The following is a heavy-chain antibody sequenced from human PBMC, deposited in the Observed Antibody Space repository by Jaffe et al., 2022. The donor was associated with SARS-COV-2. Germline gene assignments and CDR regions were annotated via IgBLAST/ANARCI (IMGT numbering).Heavy chain of an antibody. CDR3: ARDPYDILTGYYNEAGDGFDV. Sequence: QVHLVESGGGVVQPGTSLTLSCAASGFAFSNQGMNWVRQAPGKGLEWLAVMRSDGGNKWYADSVKGRFIISRDKSKKTVYLQMNSLRAEDTAVYYCARDPYDILTGYYNEAGDGFDVWGPGTMVTVSS. V-gene: IGHV3-33*01. CDR1: GFAFSNQG. J-gene: IGHJ3*01. CDR2: MRSDGGNK. D-gene: IGHD3-9*01.